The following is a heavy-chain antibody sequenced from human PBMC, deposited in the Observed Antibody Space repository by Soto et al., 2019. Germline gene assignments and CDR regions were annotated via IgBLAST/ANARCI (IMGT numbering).Heavy chain of an antibody. CDR1: GYTLTELS. D-gene: IGHD6-13*01. V-gene: IGHV1-24*01. CDR3: ATDQWEQQLVHAFDI. CDR2: FDPEDGET. Sequence: ASVKVSCEVSGYTLTELSMHWVRQAPGKGLEWMGGFDPEDGETIYAQKFQGRVTMTEDTSTDTAYMELSSLRSEDTAVYYCATDQWEQQLVHAFDIWGQGTMVTVSS. J-gene: IGHJ3*02.